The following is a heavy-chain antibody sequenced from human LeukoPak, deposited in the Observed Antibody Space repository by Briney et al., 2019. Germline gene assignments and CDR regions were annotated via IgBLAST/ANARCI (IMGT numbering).Heavy chain of an antibody. V-gene: IGHV1-69*04. CDR2: IIPIFGIA. D-gene: IGHD5-12*01. CDR3: ATTGSGYEDFDY. CDR1: GGTFSSYA. Sequence: ASVKVSCKASGGTFSSYAISWVRQAPGQELEWMGRIIPIFGIANYAQKFQGRVTITADKSTSTAYMELSSLRSEDTAVYYCATTGSGYEDFDYWGQGTLVTVSS. J-gene: IGHJ4*02.